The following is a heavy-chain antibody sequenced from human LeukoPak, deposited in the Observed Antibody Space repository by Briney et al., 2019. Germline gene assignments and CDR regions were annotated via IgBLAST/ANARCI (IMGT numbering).Heavy chain of an antibody. Sequence: GGSLKISCQGSGYSFTSYWIGWVRQMPGKGLEWMGIIYPGDSDTRYSPSFQGQVTISADKSISTAYLQWSSLKASDTAMYYCASSNWGSGYYYYGMDVWGQGTTVTVSS. V-gene: IGHV5-51*01. CDR3: ASSNWGSGYYYYGMDV. CDR2: IYPGDSDT. CDR1: GYSFTSYW. J-gene: IGHJ6*02. D-gene: IGHD7-27*01.